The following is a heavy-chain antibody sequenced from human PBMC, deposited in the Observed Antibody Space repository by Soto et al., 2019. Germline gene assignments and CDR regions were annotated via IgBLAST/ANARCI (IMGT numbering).Heavy chain of an antibody. CDR2: INAGNGNT. J-gene: IGHJ5*02. Sequence: QVQLVQSGAEEKKPGASVKVSCKASGYTFTSYAMHWVRQAPGQRLEWMGWINAGNGNTKYSQKFQGRVTITRDTSASTANRERRSLRFEDRAVYSGAGARGLAPADNGFAPWGKGTLVTVSS. D-gene: IGHD6-25*01. CDR3: AGARGLAPADNGFAP. V-gene: IGHV1-3*05. CDR1: GYTFTSYA.